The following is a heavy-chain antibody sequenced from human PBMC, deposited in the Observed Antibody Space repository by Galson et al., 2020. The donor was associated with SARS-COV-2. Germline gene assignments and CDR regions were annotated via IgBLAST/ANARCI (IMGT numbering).Heavy chain of an antibody. CDR2: LSYDGNNK. V-gene: IGHV3-30*04. CDR1: GFTVGTYD. CDR3: VRGAYYHILTDDY. D-gene: IGHD3-9*01. Sequence: GESLKISCAASGFTVGTYDMHWDRQSPGKGLEWVAVLSYDGNNKDYTDSVKGRFTISRDNSKNTVYLQLNSLTPEDTATYYCVRGAYYHILTDDYWGQGIWVTVSA. J-gene: IGHJ4*02.